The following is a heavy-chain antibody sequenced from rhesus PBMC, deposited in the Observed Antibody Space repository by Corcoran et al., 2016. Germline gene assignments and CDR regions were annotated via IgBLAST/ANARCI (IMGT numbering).Heavy chain of an antibody. J-gene: IGHJ4*01. Sequence: QVQLQESGPGLVKPSETLSLTCAVSGGSISSNYWSWIRQPPGKGLAWIGCIYGSSGSTYHNPYLQCRVTISTATSTYQFSLTLSAVTAADTAVYYCARCQGYSGYSFGDLDYWGQGVLVTVSS. CDR2: IYGSSGST. CDR3: ARCQGYSGYSFGDLDY. V-gene: IGHV4-160*01. D-gene: IGHD5-30*01. CDR1: GGSISSNY.